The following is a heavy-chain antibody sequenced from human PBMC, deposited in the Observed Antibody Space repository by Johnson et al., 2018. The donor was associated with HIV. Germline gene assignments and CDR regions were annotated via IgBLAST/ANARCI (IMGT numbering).Heavy chain of an antibody. Sequence: QEQLVESGGGVVQPGRSLRLSCAASGFTFSNHAIHWVRQAPGKGLEWVAIVAYDGSNEYYADSVKGRFTISRDNAKNSLYLQMNSLRAEDTAVYYCARPEWELDGFDIWGQGTMVTVSS. CDR3: ARPEWELDGFDI. J-gene: IGHJ3*02. CDR2: VAYDGSNE. D-gene: IGHD1-26*01. V-gene: IGHV3-30*04. CDR1: GFTFSNHA.